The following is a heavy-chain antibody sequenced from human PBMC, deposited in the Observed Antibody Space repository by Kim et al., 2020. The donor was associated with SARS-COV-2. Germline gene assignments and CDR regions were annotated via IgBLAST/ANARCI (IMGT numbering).Heavy chain of an antibody. V-gene: IGHV3-30*18. CDR3: AKDRGEGGGTIFGVVIISSYYGMDV. D-gene: IGHD3-3*01. CDR1: GFTFSSYG. CDR2: ISYDGSIK. J-gene: IGHJ6*02. Sequence: GRSLRLSCAASGFTFSSYGMHWVRQAPGKGLEWVAVISYDGSIKYYADSVKGRFTISRDNSKNTLYLQMNSLRAEDTAVYYCAKDRGEGGGTIFGVVIISSYYGMDVWGQGTTVTVSS.